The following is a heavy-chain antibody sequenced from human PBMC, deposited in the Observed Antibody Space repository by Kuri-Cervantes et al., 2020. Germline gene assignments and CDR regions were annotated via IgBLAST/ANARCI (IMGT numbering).Heavy chain of an antibody. Sequence: ASVKVSCKASGYTFTSYGISWVRQASGQGLEWMGWISAYNGNTNYAQKLQGRVTMTTDTSTSTAYMELRSLRSDDTAVYYCARADGGGWKTYYFDYWGQGTLVTVSS. CDR3: ARADGGGWKTYYFDY. CDR2: ISAYNGNT. J-gene: IGHJ4*02. CDR1: GYTFTSYG. D-gene: IGHD3-16*01. V-gene: IGHV1-18*01.